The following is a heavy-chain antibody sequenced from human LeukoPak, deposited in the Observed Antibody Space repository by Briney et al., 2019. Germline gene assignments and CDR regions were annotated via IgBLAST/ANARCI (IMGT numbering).Heavy chain of an antibody. D-gene: IGHD3/OR15-3a*01. CDR3: ARGDSPHPLVAFDI. CDR2: ISSSSSYI. Sequence: PGGSLRLSCAASGFTFSSYSMNWVRQAPGKGLEWVSSISSSSSYIYYADSVKGRFTISRDNAKNSLYLQMNSLRAEDTAVYYCARGDSPHPLVAFDIWGQGTMVTVSS. V-gene: IGHV3-21*01. J-gene: IGHJ3*02. CDR1: GFTFSSYS.